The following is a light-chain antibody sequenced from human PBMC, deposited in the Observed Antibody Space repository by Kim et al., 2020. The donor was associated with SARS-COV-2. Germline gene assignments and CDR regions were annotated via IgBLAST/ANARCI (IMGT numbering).Light chain of an antibody. CDR3: QQSYSTPQT. J-gene: IGKJ1*01. CDR2: AAS. CDR1: QSISSY. Sequence: ASVGDSVTSTCRASQSISSYLNWYQQKPGKAPKLLIYAASSLQSGVPSRFSGSGSGTDFTLTISSLQPEDFATYYCQQSYSTPQTFGRGTKVDIK. V-gene: IGKV1-39*01.